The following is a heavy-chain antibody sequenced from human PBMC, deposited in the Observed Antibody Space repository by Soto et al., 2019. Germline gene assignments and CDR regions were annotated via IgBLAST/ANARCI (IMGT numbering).Heavy chain of an antibody. Sequence: QVQLQESGPGLVKPSETLSLTCTMSGGSNGHYYWNWIRQSPGKGLEWIGFIYDRGTTNYNPSLKSPVTISLDTSKNQFSLNLTSVTAADTAVYYCARETSGGHYGDYGYYYSYYGMDVWGQGTTVTVSS. CDR1: GGSNGHYY. V-gene: IGHV4-59*01. CDR3: ARETSGGHYGDYGYYYSYYGMDV. CDR2: IYDRGTT. D-gene: IGHD4-17*01. J-gene: IGHJ6*02.